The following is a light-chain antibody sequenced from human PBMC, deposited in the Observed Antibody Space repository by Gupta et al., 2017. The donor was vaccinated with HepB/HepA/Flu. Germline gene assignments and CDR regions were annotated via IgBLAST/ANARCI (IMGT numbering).Light chain of an antibody. CDR2: WAT. Sequence: DIVMTQSPVSLAVSLGERATINCKSSQSVLYSSNNKNYLAWYQQKPGQPPKLLIYWATTRESGVPDRFSGSGSGTDFPLTISSLQAEDVAVYYCQQYYSTLTFGGGTKVEIK. V-gene: IGKV4-1*01. J-gene: IGKJ4*01. CDR1: QSVLYSSNNKNY. CDR3: QQYYSTLT.